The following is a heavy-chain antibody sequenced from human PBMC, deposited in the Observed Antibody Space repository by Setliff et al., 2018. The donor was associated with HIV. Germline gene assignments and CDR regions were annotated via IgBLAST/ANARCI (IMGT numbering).Heavy chain of an antibody. V-gene: IGHV3-74*03. D-gene: IGHD3-10*01. CDR2: LNTDGSST. Sequence: LRLSCAASGLTFSSYWMHWVRQAPGKGLVWVSRLNTDGSSTKYADSVKGRFTISRDNAKNTLYLQMDSLRGEDTAVYYCARGYYGSDLQNAMDVWGQGTTVTVSS. CDR1: GLTFSSYW. J-gene: IGHJ6*02. CDR3: ARGYYGSDLQNAMDV.